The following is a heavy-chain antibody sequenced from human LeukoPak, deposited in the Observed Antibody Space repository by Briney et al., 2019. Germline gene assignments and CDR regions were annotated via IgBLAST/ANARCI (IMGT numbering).Heavy chain of an antibody. CDR2: ISGSGGST. CDR3: AKDPRGWLSTPDY. J-gene: IGHJ4*02. CDR1: GFTFSSYA. Sequence: GGSLRLSCAASGFTFSSYAISWLRQAPGKGLEWVSAISGSGGSTYYADSVKGRFTISRDNSKNTLYLQMNSLRADDAAVYYCAKDPRGWLSTPDYWGQGTLVTVSS. D-gene: IGHD3-22*01. V-gene: IGHV3-23*01.